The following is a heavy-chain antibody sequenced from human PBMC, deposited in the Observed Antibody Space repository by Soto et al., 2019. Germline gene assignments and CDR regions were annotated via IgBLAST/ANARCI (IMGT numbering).Heavy chain of an antibody. V-gene: IGHV1-18*01. CDR3: ARVIERVARGYYYYGMDV. J-gene: IGHJ6*02. D-gene: IGHD3-22*01. CDR1: GYTFTSYG. CDR2: ISAYNGNT. Sequence: VQLVQSGAEVKKPGASVKVSCKASGYTFTSYGISWVRQAPGQGLEWMGWISAYNGNTNYAQKLQGRVTMTTDTTTSTAYMELRSLRSDDTAVYYCARVIERVARGYYYYGMDVWGQGTTVTVSS.